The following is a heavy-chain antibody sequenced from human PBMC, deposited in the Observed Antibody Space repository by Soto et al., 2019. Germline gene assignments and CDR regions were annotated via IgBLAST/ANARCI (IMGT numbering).Heavy chain of an antibody. CDR3: ARGGGYCSRTSCPGYFDY. Sequence: EVQLVESGGGLVQPGGSLRLSCAASGFTVSSNYMNWVRQAPGKGLEWVSVVYSGGSTYYADSVKGRFTISRDNSKNTLYLQMNSLTAEDTAVYYRARGGGYCSRTSCPGYFDYWGQGTLVTVSS. D-gene: IGHD2-2*01. V-gene: IGHV3-66*01. CDR1: GFTVSSNY. CDR2: VYSGGST. J-gene: IGHJ4*02.